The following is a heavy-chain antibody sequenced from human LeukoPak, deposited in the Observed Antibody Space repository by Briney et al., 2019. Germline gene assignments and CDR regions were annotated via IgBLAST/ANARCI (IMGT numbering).Heavy chain of an antibody. V-gene: IGHV1-69*13. J-gene: IGHJ4*02. CDR2: IIPIFGTA. CDR1: GYTFTSYG. D-gene: IGHD5-24*01. Sequence: SVKVSCKASGYTFTSYGISWVRQAPGQGLEWMGGIIPIFGTANYAQKFQGRVTITADESTSTAYMELSSLRSEDTAVYYCAIQGRRDGYNSDYWGQGTLVTVSS. CDR3: AIQGRRDGYNSDY.